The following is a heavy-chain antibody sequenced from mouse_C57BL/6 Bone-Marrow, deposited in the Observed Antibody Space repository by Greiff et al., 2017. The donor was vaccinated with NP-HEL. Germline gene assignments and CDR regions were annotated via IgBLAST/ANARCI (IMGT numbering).Heavy chain of an antibody. J-gene: IGHJ3*01. CDR2: ISSGGGYI. CDR3: TRGSYDGFPY. V-gene: IGHV5-9-1*02. D-gene: IGHD2-3*01. Sequence: DVQLVESGEGLVKPGGSLKLSCAASGFTFSSYAMSWVRQTPEQRLEWVAYISSGGGYIYYADTVKGRFTISRDNARNTLYLQMSSLKSEDTAMYYCTRGSYDGFPYWGQGTLVTVSA. CDR1: GFTFSSYA.